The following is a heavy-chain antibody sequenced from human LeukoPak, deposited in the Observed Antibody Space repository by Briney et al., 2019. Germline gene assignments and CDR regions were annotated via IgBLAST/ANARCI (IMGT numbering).Heavy chain of an antibody. CDR1: EYTFTSYA. J-gene: IGHJ3*02. D-gene: IGHD6-6*01. CDR2: INGGSGNT. CDR3: ARYSSSRSGAFDI. Sequence: GASVKVSCKASEYTFTSYAMHWVRQAPGQRLEWMGWINGGSGNTIYSQKFHGRVTITRETSASTAYMELSSLRSEDTAVYYCARYSSSRSGAFDIWGQGTMVTVSS. V-gene: IGHV1-3*01.